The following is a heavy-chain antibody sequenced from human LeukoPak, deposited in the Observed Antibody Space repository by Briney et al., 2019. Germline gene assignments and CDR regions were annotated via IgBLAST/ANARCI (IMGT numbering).Heavy chain of an antibody. CDR3: ARARGGYHNWFDP. V-gene: IGHV4-61*08. CDR1: GGSISSGDYY. J-gene: IGHJ5*02. Sequence: SETLSLTCTVSGGSISSGDYYWSWIRQPPGKGLEWIGYVSYSGSTNYNPSLKSRVTISVDTSKNQFSLKLSSVTAADTAVYYCARARGGYHNWFDPWGQGTLVTVSS. D-gene: IGHD5-12*01. CDR2: VSYSGST.